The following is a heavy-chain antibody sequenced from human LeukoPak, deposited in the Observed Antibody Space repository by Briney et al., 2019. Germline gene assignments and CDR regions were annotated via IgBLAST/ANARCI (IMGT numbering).Heavy chain of an antibody. CDR1: GGTFSSYA. V-gene: IGHV1-69*06. J-gene: IGHJ6*03. Sequence: GASVTVSCKASGGTFSSYAINWVRQAPGQGLEWMGGIIPIFGTANYAQKFQGRVTITADKSTSTAYMELSSLRSEDTAVYYCARAGDGYPRAYYMDVWGKGTTVTVSS. D-gene: IGHD5-24*01. CDR3: ARAGDGYPRAYYMDV. CDR2: IIPIFGTA.